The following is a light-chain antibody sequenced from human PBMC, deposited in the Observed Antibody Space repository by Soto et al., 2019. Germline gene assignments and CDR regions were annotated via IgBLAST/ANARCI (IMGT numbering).Light chain of an antibody. CDR2: GAS. J-gene: IGKJ4*01. CDR1: QSVSSN. CDR3: QQVSSYPLT. V-gene: IGKV3-15*01. Sequence: EIVVTPSPATLSVSPGERATLSCMASQSVSSNLAWYQQKPGQAPRLLIYGASTRATGIPARFSGSGSGAEFTLTISSLQSEDFAVYYCQQVSSYPLTFGGGTKVDI.